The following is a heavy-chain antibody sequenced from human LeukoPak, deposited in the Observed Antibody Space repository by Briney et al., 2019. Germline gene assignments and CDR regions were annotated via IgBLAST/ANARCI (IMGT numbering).Heavy chain of an antibody. J-gene: IGHJ4*02. D-gene: IGHD3-22*01. CDR3: ARDNYDSSGYYRD. CDR1: GFTVNSNY. CDR2: IYSGGST. V-gene: IGHV3-66*01. Sequence: GGSLRLSCAASGFTVNSNYMSWVRQAPGKGLEWVSVIYSGGSTYYADSVKGRFTISRDDSKNTLYLQMNSLRAEDTAVYYCARDNYDSSGYYRDWGQGTLVTVSS.